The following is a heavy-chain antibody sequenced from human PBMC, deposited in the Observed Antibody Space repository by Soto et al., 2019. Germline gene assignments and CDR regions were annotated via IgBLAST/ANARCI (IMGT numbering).Heavy chain of an antibody. V-gene: IGHV4-31*03. CDR3: ARGGSSFWSGSGFDY. CDR2: IYYSGST. CDR1: GFSISSGGYY. Sequence: PSETLSLTCTVSGFSISSGGYYWSWIRQHPGKGLEWIGYIYYSGSTYYNPSLKSRVTISVDTSKNQFSLKLSSVTAADTAVYYCARGGSSFWSGSGFDYWGQGTLVTVSS. J-gene: IGHJ4*02. D-gene: IGHD3-3*01.